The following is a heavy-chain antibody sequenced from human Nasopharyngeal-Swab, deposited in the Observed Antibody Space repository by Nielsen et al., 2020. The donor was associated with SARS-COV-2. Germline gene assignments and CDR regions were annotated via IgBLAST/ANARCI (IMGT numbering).Heavy chain of an antibody. D-gene: IGHD6-13*01. J-gene: IGHJ4*02. CDR3: ARGIAAAGTLDY. CDR1: GYTVTSYA. Sequence: ASVNVSCKASGYTVTSYAMHWVRQAPGQRREWMGWINAGNGNTKYSQKFQGRVTITRDTSASTAYMELSSLRSEDTAVYYCARGIAAAGTLDYWGQGTLVTVSS. V-gene: IGHV1-3*01. CDR2: INAGNGNT.